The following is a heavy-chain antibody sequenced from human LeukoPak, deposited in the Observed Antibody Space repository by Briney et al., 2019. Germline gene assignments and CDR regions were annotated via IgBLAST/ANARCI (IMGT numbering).Heavy chain of an antibody. CDR3: ARDLSGIAGYTYGRGIDY. CDR1: GFTFSSHW. V-gene: IGHV3-7*01. D-gene: IGHD5-18*01. J-gene: IGHJ4*02. CDR2: IKKDGSEK. Sequence: GGSLRLSCAASGFTFSSHWMSWARKAPGKGREWVANIKKDGSEKYYVDAVKGRFTISRDNAKTSLYLQMNSLRAEDTAVYYCARDLSGIAGYTYGRGIDYWGQGTLVTVSS.